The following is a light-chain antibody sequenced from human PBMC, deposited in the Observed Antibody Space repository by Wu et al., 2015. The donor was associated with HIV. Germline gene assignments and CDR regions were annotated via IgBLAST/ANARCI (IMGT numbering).Light chain of an antibody. CDR2: GAS. V-gene: IGKV3-15*01. CDR1: QSVNSN. Sequence: EIVMTQSPATLSMSPGERATLSCRANQSVNSNLAWYQQKPGQAPRLLIYGASTRATGIPARFSGSGSGTEFTLTISSLQSEDFAVFYXQQYNNWWTFGQGTKVEIK. J-gene: IGKJ1*01. CDR3: QQYNNWWT.